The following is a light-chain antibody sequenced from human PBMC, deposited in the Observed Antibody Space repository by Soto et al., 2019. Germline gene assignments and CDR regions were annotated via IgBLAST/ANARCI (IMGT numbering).Light chain of an antibody. CDR3: QHYGRPQWT. V-gene: IGKV3-20*01. J-gene: IGKJ1*01. CDR1: QSGYNGY. CDR2: GIF. Sequence: EIVLTQSPDTLSLSPGERATLSCRASQSGYNGYLAWYQQRPGQPPRLLIYGIFTRANGIPDRFSGSGSGTDFTLTINKLEPEDSAVDYCQHYGRPQWTFGQGTKVEIK.